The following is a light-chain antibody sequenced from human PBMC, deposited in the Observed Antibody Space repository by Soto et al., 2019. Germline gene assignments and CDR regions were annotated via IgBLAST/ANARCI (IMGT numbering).Light chain of an antibody. CDR3: CSYVGATTYV. V-gene: IGLV2-23*01. J-gene: IGLJ1*01. Sequence: QSEMTQPASVSGSPGQSITISCTGTSSTVGGFNVVSWYHQHPGKAPKVIIYEGIKRPSGVSNRFSGSNSGSTASLTISGLQAEDEADYYCCSYVGATTYVFGTGTKVTVL. CDR2: EGI. CDR1: SSTVGGFNV.